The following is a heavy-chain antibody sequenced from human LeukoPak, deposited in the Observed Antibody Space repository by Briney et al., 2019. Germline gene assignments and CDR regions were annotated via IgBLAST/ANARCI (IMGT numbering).Heavy chain of an antibody. Sequence: AGGSLRLSCAASGFTFSGSAMHWVRQAPGKGLEWVGRIKPKTDGETTEYAAPVKDRFSISRDDSKSMMYLQMNSLKTEDTAVYYCITPLPYSAQGGQGTLVTVSS. J-gene: IGHJ4*02. V-gene: IGHV3-15*07. CDR3: ITPLPYSAQ. D-gene: IGHD2-21*01. CDR2: IKPKTDGETT. CDR1: GFTFSGSA.